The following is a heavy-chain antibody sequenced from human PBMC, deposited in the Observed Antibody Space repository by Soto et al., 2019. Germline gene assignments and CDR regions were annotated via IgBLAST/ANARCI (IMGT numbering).Heavy chain of an antibody. V-gene: IGHV4-39*01. J-gene: IGHJ4*02. Sequence: QLQLKESGPGLVKPSETVSLTCTVSGCSVNTTRFYWGWVRPAPGMGLEWIGSLFYSGTTFYNPSLKRRVPRSVDPSRNQFSLDLSFVPAADTAVYFCAVLYRGYSDSWGQGTLVTVSS. CDR1: GCSVNTTRFY. CDR2: LFYSGTT. D-gene: IGHD5-18*01. CDR3: AVLYRGYSDS.